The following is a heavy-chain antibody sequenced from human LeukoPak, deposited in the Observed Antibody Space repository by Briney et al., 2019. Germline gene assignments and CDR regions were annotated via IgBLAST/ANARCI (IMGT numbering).Heavy chain of an antibody. CDR1: GFTFSSYE. Sequence: GGSLRLSCAASGFTFSSYEMTWVRQAPGKGLEWVSYITSSGSTIYYADSVKGRFTISRDNAKNSLYLQMNSLRAEDTAVYYCARDQAVVVAATVFSYYGMDVWGQGTTVTVSS. CDR3: ARDQAVVVAATVFSYYGMDV. V-gene: IGHV3-48*03. J-gene: IGHJ6*02. CDR2: ITSSGSTI. D-gene: IGHD2-15*01.